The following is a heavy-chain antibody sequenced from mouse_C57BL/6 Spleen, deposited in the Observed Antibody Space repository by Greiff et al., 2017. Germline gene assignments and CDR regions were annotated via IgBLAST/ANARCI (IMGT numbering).Heavy chain of an antibody. J-gene: IGHJ2*01. CDR3: AQRGGDYDGFDY. CDR1: GYTFTDYY. Sequence: VQLQQSGPELVKPGASVKISCKASGYTFTDYYMNWVKQSHGKSLEWIGDINPNNGGTSYNQKFKGKATLTVDKSSSTAYMELRSLTSEDSAVYYCAQRGGDYDGFDYWGQGTTLTVSS. D-gene: IGHD2-4*01. V-gene: IGHV1-26*01. CDR2: INPNNGGT.